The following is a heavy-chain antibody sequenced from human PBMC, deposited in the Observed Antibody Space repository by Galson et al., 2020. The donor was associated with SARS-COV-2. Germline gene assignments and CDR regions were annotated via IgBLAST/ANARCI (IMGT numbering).Heavy chain of an antibody. CDR2: ISSSRSYI. Sequence: GESLKISCAASGFTFSSYSMNWVRQAPEKGLEWVSSISSSRSYIYYADSVKGRFTISRDNAKNSLYLQMNSLRAEDTAVYYCARVSGAWYYYDSSGYADYWGQGTLVTVSS. J-gene: IGHJ4*02. D-gene: IGHD3-22*01. CDR3: ARVSGAWYYYDSSGYADY. CDR1: GFTFSSYS. V-gene: IGHV3-21*01.